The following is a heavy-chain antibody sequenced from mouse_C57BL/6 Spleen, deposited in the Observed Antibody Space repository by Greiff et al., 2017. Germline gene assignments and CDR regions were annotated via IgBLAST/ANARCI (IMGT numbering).Heavy chain of an antibody. CDR1: GYTFTDYY. CDR2: INPYNGGT. V-gene: IGHV1-19*01. D-gene: IGHD1-1*01. CDR3: AGAGSSYWYFDV. Sequence: EVKLQESGPVLVKPGASVKMSCKASGYTFTDYYMNWVKQSHGKSLEWIGVINPYNGGTSYNQKFKGKATLTVDKSSSTAYMELNSLTSEDSAVYYCAGAGSSYWYFDVWGTGTTVTVSS. J-gene: IGHJ1*03.